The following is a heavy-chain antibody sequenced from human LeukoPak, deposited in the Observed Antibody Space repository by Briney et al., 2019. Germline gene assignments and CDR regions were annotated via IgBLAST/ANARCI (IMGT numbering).Heavy chain of an antibody. CDR3: ARAPRVVETSNTKRLLDY. D-gene: IGHD5-24*01. Sequence: YYADSVKGRFTISRDNAKNSVYLQMNSLRAEDTAVYYCARAPRVVETSNTKRLLDYWGQGTLVTVSS. V-gene: IGHV3-21*01. J-gene: IGHJ4*02.